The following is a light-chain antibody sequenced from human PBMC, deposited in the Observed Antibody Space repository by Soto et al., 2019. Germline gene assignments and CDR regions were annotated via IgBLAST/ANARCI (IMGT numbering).Light chain of an antibody. CDR2: GVS. CDR1: QSVRSN. J-gene: IGKJ1*01. Sequence: EIVMTQSPATLSVSPGERATLSCRASQSVRSNLAWYQQRPGQAPRLLIYGVSTRATGILARFSGSGSGTEFTLTISSLQSGDFVVYYCQQYNTWPPTFGQGTKVEIK. CDR3: QQYNTWPPT. V-gene: IGKV3-15*01.